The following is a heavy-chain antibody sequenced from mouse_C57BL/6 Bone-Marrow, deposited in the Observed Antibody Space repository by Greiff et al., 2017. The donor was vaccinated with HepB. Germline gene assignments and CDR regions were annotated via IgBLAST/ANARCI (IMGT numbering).Heavy chain of an antibody. CDR2: ISDGGSYT. CDR3: ARDNYGRDYAMDY. V-gene: IGHV5-4*01. D-gene: IGHD1-1*01. Sequence: DVMLVESGGGLVKPGGSLKLSCAASGFTFSSYAMSWVRQTPEKRLEWVATISDGGSYTYYPDNVKGRFTISRDNAKNNLYLQMSHLKSEDTAMYYCARDNYGRDYAMDYWGQGTSVTVSS. J-gene: IGHJ4*01. CDR1: GFTFSSYA.